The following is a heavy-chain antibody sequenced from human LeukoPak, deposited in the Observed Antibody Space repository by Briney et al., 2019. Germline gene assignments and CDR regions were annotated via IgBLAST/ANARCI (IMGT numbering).Heavy chain of an antibody. CDR1: GASISSTNYY. Sequence: SETLSLTCSVSGASISSTNYYWGWVRRPPGKGLEWIGRIFYSGSTSYNPSLKSRVTISLYTSKNLFSLKLSSVTAADTAAYYCATRRGYDSTVYSWGQGTLVSVSS. CDR2: IFYSGST. CDR3: ATRRGYDSTVYS. V-gene: IGHV4-39*01. J-gene: IGHJ4*02. D-gene: IGHD3-22*01.